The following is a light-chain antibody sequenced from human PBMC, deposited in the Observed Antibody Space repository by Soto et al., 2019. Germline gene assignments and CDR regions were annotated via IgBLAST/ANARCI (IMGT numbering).Light chain of an antibody. CDR3: QQSYSFPWT. J-gene: IGKJ1*01. CDR2: AAS. V-gene: IGKV1-39*01. Sequence: DIQMTQSPSSLSASVEDRVIITCRASQSISNHLNWYQQKPGKAPKLLIFAASSLQSGVPSRFSGSGSGTDFTLTISSLQPEDFAIYYCQQSYSFPWTFGQGTQVEI. CDR1: QSISNH.